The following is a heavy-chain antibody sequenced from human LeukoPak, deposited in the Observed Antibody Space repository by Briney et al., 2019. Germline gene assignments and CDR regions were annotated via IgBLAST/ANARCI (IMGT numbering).Heavy chain of an antibody. CDR1: GDSFTFTSHA. CDR3: AGFFYDNSGDAFDI. V-gene: IGHV1-69*13. CDR2: FIPIYGSA. J-gene: IGHJ3*02. D-gene: IGHD3-22*01. Sequence: SVKVSCKASGDSFTFTSHAITWVRQAPGQGLEWMGGFIPIYGSANYAQKFQGRVTIISDEATRTVYMELSGLRPEDSAVYYCAGFFYDNSGDAFDIWGQGTMVTVSS.